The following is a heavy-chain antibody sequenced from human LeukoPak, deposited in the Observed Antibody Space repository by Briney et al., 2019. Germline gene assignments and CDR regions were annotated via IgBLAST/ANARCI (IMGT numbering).Heavy chain of an antibody. Sequence: PSETLSLTCSVSGGSISSYYWSWIRQPPGKGLEWIGYIYYSGYTNYNPSLKSRVTLSVDTSKNQFSLKLSSVTAADTAVYYCAGGNPSAFDIWGQGTMVTVSS. V-gene: IGHV4-59*01. CDR1: GGSISSYY. J-gene: IGHJ3*02. D-gene: IGHD4-23*01. CDR3: AGGNPSAFDI. CDR2: IYYSGYT.